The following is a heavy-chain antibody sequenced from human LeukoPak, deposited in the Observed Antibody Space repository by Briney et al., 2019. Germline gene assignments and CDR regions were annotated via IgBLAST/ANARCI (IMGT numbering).Heavy chain of an antibody. Sequence: SETLSLTSAVYGGSFSGYYWSWSRQPPGKGLEWIGEINHSGSTNYNPSLKSRVTISVDTSKNQFSLKLSSVTAADTAVYYCARRVPHSDFFDAWGQGTLVTVSS. J-gene: IGHJ5*02. CDR1: GGSFSGYY. D-gene: IGHD2-15*01. CDR2: INHSGST. CDR3: ARRVPHSDFFDA. V-gene: IGHV4-34*01.